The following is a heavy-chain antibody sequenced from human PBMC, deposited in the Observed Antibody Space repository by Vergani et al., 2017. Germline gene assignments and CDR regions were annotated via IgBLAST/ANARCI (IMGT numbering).Heavy chain of an antibody. D-gene: IGHD2-21*02. J-gene: IGHJ6*02. CDR3: AKGMGGGGDSRVTYYYYGMDV. Sequence: QVQLVESGGGVVQPGRSLRLSCAASGFTFSSYGMHWVRQAPGKGLEWVAVISYDGSNKYYADSVKGRFTISRDNSKNTLYLKMNSLRAEDTAVYYCAKGMGGGGDSRVTYYYYGMDVWGQGTTVTVSS. CDR2: ISYDGSNK. CDR1: GFTFSSYG. V-gene: IGHV3-30*18.